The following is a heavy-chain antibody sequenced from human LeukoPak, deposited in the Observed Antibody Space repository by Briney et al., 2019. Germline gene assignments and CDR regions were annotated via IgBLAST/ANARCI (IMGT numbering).Heavy chain of an antibody. CDR3: ATYSSSNAREFQH. J-gene: IGHJ1*01. Sequence: GGSRRLSCAASGFTFSNNWMTWVRQAPGKGLEWVANIKQDGSETYYADSVKGRFTISRDIAKNSLYLQMNSLGAEDTAVYYCATYSSSNAREFQHWGQGTLVTVSA. V-gene: IGHV3-7*01. CDR1: GFTFSNNW. CDR2: IKQDGSET. D-gene: IGHD2-2*01.